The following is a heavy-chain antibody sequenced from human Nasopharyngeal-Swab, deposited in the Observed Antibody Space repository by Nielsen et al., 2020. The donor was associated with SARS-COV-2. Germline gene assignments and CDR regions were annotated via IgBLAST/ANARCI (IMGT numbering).Heavy chain of an antibody. CDR3: TTDEGNDY. CDR1: GFTFGDYA. CDR2: IRSKAYGGTT. V-gene: IGHV3-49*04. Sequence: GGSLRLSCTASGFTFGDYAMSWVRQAPGKGLEWVGFIRSKAYGGTTEYAASVKGRFTISRDDSKSIAYLQMNSLKTEDTAVYYCTTDEGNDYWGQGTLVTVSS. J-gene: IGHJ4*02. D-gene: IGHD3-10*01.